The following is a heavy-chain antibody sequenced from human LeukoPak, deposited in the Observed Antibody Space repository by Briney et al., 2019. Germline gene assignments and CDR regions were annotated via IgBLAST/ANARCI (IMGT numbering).Heavy chain of an antibody. CDR2: ISSSSSYI. CDR3: ARGDSLDGMDV. V-gene: IGHV3-21*01. J-gene: IGHJ6*02. CDR1: GITFSNYA. Sequence: GRSLRLSCTAPGITFSNYAMHWVRQAPGKGLEWVSSISSSSSYIYYADSVKGRFTISRDNAKNSLYLQMNSLRAEDTAVYYCARGDSLDGMDVWGQGTTVTVSS. D-gene: IGHD3-9*01.